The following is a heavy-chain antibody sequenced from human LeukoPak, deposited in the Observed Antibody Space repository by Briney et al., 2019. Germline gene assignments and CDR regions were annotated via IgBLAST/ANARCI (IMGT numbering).Heavy chain of an antibody. D-gene: IGHD6-13*01. Sequence: GGSLRLSCAASGFTFSNYWMHWVRQAPGKGLEWVSSISSSSSYIYYADSVKGRFTISRDNAKNSLYLQMNSLRAEDTAVYYCAKVGQQLVYDAFDIWGQGTMVTVSS. V-gene: IGHV3-21*04. J-gene: IGHJ3*02. CDR2: ISSSSSYI. CDR1: GFTFSNYW. CDR3: AKVGQQLVYDAFDI.